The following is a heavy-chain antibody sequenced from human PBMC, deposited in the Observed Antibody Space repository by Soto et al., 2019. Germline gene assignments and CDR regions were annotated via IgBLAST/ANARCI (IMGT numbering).Heavy chain of an antibody. CDR2: IDNDAGTT. V-gene: IGHV3-74*02. CDR1: DFTFTNYW. Sequence: EAQLEESGGGLVQPGGSLRLSCVASDFTFTNYWTHWVRQAPGEGLLWVSRIDNDAGTTTYADSVKGRFTISRDSAKNTVYLQLNRRRDEDTAVYYCARGATGYFDLCVRGTLVTVSS. CDR3: ARGATGYFDL. J-gene: IGHJ2*01.